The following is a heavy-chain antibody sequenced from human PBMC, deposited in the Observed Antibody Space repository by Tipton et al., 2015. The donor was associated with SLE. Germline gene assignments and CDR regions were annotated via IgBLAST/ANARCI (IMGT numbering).Heavy chain of an antibody. CDR1: GGSVSSGSYY. D-gene: IGHD5/OR15-5a*01. CDR2: IYYSGST. V-gene: IGHV4-39*07. J-gene: IGHJ5*02. Sequence: TLSLTCTVSGGSVSSGSYYWAWIRQPPGKGPEWIGTIYYSGSTYYYPSLKSRVDISVDTSKNQFSLKLSSVTAADTAIYYCARHNGRAVSRLDPWGQGTLVTVSS. CDR3: ARHNGRAVSRLDP.